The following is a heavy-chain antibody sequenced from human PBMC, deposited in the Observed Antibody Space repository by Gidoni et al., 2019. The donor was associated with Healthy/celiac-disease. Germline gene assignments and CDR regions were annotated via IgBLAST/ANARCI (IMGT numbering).Heavy chain of an antibody. V-gene: IGHV1-2*02. D-gene: IGHD3-3*01. J-gene: IGHJ4*02. CDR3: ARDCEFFRGGCFDY. Sequence: QVQLVQSGAEVPKPGASVKVFCNASGYTFTGYYMHWVRQAPGQGLEWMGWIKPNRGGTNYAQKCQGRVTMTRDTSISTAYMELSRLRSDDTAVYYCARDCEFFRGGCFDYWGQGTLVTVSS. CDR2: IKPNRGGT. CDR1: GYTFTGYY.